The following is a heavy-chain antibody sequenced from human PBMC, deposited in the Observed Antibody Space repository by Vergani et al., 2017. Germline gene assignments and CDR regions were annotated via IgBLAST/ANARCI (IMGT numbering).Heavy chain of an antibody. V-gene: IGHV4-4*07. CDR2: IYTSGST. J-gene: IGHJ6*02. D-gene: IGHD3-22*01. Sequence: QVQLQESGPGLVKPSETLSLTCTVSGGSISSYYWSWIRQPAGKGLEWIGRIYTSGSTNYNPSLKSRVTISVDTSKNQFSLKLSSVTAADTAVYYCARGFSTVVVPYYYGMDVWGQGTTVTVSS. CDR3: ARGFSTVVVPYYYGMDV. CDR1: GGSISSYY.